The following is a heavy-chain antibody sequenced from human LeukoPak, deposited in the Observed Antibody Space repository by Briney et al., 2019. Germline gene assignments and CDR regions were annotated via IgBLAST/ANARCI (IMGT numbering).Heavy chain of an antibody. V-gene: IGHV3-66*01. CDR3: ATAGADFWSGYYTLDS. J-gene: IGHJ4*02. CDR2: IDSGGKT. CDR1: GVSVSLNY. Sequence: GGSLRLSCAASGVSVSLNYMNWVRQAPGKGLEWVSLIDSGGKTYYADSVKVRFTISRDKSKNIPYLQMNSLRAEDTAVYYCATAGADFWSGYYTLDSWGQGTLVTVSS. D-gene: IGHD3-3*01.